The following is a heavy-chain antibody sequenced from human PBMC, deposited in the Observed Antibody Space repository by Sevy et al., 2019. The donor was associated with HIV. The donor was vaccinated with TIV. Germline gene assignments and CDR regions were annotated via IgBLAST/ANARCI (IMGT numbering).Heavy chain of an antibody. Sequence: ASVKVSCKASGYTFTGQYIHWVRQAPGQGLEWMGWINPNSGDTKYAKEFKGRVTMTRDTSISTAYMELSGLKSDDTAVYYCSGDLRLRGYSYGCFDYWGQGTLVTVSS. J-gene: IGHJ4*02. CDR1: GYTFTGQY. D-gene: IGHD5-18*01. CDR3: SGDLRLRGYSYGCFDY. CDR2: INPNSGDT. V-gene: IGHV1-2*02.